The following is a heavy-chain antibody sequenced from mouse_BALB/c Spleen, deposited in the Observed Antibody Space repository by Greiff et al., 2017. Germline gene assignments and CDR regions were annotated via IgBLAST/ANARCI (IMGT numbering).Heavy chain of an antibody. Sequence: EVKLMESGGGLVKPGGSLKLSCAASGFTFSDYYMYWVRQTPEKRLEWVATISDGGSYTYYPDSVKGRFTISRDNAKNNLYLQMSSLKSEDTAMYYCARDGLLRRYWYFDVWGAGTTVTVSS. D-gene: IGHD2-3*01. J-gene: IGHJ1*01. V-gene: IGHV5-4*02. CDR2: ISDGGSYT. CDR1: GFTFSDYY. CDR3: ARDGLLRRYWYFDV.